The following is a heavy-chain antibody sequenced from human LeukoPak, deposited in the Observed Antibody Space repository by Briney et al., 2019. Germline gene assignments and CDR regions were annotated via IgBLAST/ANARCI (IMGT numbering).Heavy chain of an antibody. CDR3: ARENSPRVVVPAAKTTVTTRYYYMDV. V-gene: IGHV4-4*07. Sequence: SETLSLTCTVSGGAISRWCWSWLRQPAGKGLEWIGRFCTTGSTNYSPSLKSRVTISVDTSKNQFSLKLSSVTAADTAVYYCARENSPRVVVPAAKTTVTTRYYYMDVWGKGTTVTVSS. D-gene: IGHD2-2*01. CDR1: GGAISRWC. CDR2: FCTTGST. J-gene: IGHJ6*03.